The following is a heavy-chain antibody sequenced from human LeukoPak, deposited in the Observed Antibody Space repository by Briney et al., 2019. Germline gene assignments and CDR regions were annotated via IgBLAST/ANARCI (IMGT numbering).Heavy chain of an antibody. CDR1: GGTFSSYA. J-gene: IGHJ4*02. V-gene: IGHV1-46*01. Sequence: GASVKVSCKASGGTFSSYAISWVRQAPGQGLEWMGIINPSGGSTSYAQKFQGRVTMTRDTSTSTVYMELSSLRSEDTAVYYCARPPTYSSSWYYFDYWGQGTLVTVSS. CDR2: INPSGGST. D-gene: IGHD6-13*01. CDR3: ARPPTYSSSWYYFDY.